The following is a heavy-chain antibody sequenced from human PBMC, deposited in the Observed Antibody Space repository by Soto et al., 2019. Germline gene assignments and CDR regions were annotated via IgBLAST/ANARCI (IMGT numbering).Heavy chain of an antibody. CDR2: TYYRSKWYN. Sequence: SQTLSVTCVISGDSVSSNSAAWNWIRQSPSRGLEWLGRTYYRSKWYNDYAVSVKSRITINPDTSKNQFSLQLNSVTPEDTAVYYCAFLVYRSETCCIDFWCPGTSVT. CDR1: GDSVSSNSAA. J-gene: IGHJ6*02. D-gene: IGHD3-10*01. CDR3: AFLVYRSETCCIDF. V-gene: IGHV6-1*01.